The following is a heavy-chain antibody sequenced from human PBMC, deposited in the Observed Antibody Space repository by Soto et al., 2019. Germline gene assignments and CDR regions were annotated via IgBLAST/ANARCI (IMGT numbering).Heavy chain of an antibody. CDR2: IIPILGIA. D-gene: IGHD4-4*01. Sequence: QVQLVQSGAEVKKPGSSVKVSCKASGGTFSSYTISWVRQAPGQGLEWMGRIIPILGIANYAQKFQGRVTITADKSTSTAYMELSSLRSEDTAVYYCGRATTVTDYPLDYWGQGTLVTVSS. J-gene: IGHJ4*02. CDR1: GGTFSSYT. V-gene: IGHV1-69*02. CDR3: GRATTVTDYPLDY.